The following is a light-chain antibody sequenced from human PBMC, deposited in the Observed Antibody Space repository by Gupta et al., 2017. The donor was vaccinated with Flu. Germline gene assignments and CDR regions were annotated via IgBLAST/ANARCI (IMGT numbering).Light chain of an antibody. V-gene: IGKV4-1*01. CDR2: WAS. CDR3: QQYYSTPLLT. CDR1: QSVLYSSNNKNY. J-gene: IGKJ4*01. Sequence: DIVMTQSPDPLAVSLGERATINCKSSQSVLYSSNNKNYLAWYQQKPGQPPKLLIYWASTRESGVPDRFSGSGSGTDFTLTISSLQAEDVAVYYCQQYYSTPLLTFGGRTKVEIK.